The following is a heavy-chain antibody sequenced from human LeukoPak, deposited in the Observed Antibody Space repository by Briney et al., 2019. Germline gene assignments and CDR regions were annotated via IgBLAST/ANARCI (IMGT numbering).Heavy chain of an antibody. CDR2: ISAYSGNT. CDR3: ARDLISGVVVPAAPFDP. D-gene: IGHD2-2*01. Sequence: VASVKVSCKASGYTFTSYGISWVRQAPGQGLEWMGWISAYSGNTNYAQKLQGRVTMTTDTSTSTAYMELRSLRSDDTAVYYCARDLISGVVVPAAPFDPWGQGTLVTVSS. CDR1: GYTFTSYG. J-gene: IGHJ5*02. V-gene: IGHV1-18*01.